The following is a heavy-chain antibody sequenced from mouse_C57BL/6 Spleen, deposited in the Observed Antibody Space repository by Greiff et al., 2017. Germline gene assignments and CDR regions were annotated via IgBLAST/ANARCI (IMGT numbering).Heavy chain of an antibody. CDR1: GYAFSSSW. CDR3: AEGDYYGSSLDY. Sequence: VQLQQSGPELVKPGASVKISCKASGYAFSSSWMNWVKQRPGKGLEWIGRIYPGDGDTNYNGKFKGKATLTADKSSSTAYMQLSSLTSEDSAVYFCAEGDYYGSSLDYWGQGTTLTVSS. V-gene: IGHV1-82*01. J-gene: IGHJ2*01. D-gene: IGHD1-1*01. CDR2: IYPGDGDT.